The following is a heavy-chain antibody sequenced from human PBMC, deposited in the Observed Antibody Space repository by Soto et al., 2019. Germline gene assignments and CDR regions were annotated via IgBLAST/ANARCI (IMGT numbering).Heavy chain of an antibody. J-gene: IGHJ3*02. CDR2: ISYDGSNK. V-gene: IGHV3-30-3*01. D-gene: IGHD5-18*01. CDR3: ARGSQLWLPPDAFDI. Sequence: GESLKISCAASGFTFSSYAMHWVRQAPGKGLEWVAVISYDGSNKYYADSVKGRFTISRDNSKNTLYLQMNSLRAEDTAVYYCARGSQLWLPPDAFDIWGQGTMVTVSS. CDR1: GFTFSSYA.